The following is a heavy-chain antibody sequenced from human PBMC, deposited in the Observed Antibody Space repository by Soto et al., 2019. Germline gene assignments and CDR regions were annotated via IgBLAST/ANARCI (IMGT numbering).Heavy chain of an antibody. Sequence: SETLSLTCTVSGGSISSSSYYWGWIRQPPGKGLEWIGYIYYSGSTYYNPSLKSRVTISVDTSKNQFSLKLSSVTAADTAVYYCASPKIAFYNLFDPWGQGTLVTVSS. V-gene: IGHV4-31*03. CDR3: ASPKIAFYNLFDP. J-gene: IGHJ5*02. D-gene: IGHD3-3*02. CDR2: IYYSGST. CDR1: GGSISSSSYY.